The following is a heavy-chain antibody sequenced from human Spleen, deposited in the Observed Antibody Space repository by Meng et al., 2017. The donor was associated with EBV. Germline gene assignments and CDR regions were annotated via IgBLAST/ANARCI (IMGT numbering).Heavy chain of an antibody. Sequence: EVQLVESGGXLVKPGGXLRLSCAASGFTFSSYSMNWVRQAPGKGLEWVSSISSSSSYIYYADSVKGRFTISRDNAKNSLYLQMNSLRAEDTAMYYCASGVRYCSSTSCLMGGADYWGQGTLVNVSS. D-gene: IGHD2-2*01. CDR1: GFTFSSYS. V-gene: IGHV3-21*01. J-gene: IGHJ4*02. CDR3: ASGVRYCSSTSCLMGGADY. CDR2: ISSSSSYI.